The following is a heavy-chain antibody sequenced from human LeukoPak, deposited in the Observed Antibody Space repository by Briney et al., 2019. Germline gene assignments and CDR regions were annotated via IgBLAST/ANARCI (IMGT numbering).Heavy chain of an antibody. D-gene: IGHD3-10*01. CDR1: GGSISSYY. Sequence: PSETLSLTCTVSGGSISSYYWSWIRQPPGKGLEWIGSIYHSGSTYYNPSLKSRVTISVDTSKNQFSLKLSSVTAADTAVYYCARSYYYGSGSYPLVDYWGQGTLVTVSS. CDR3: ARSYYYGSGSYPLVDY. J-gene: IGHJ4*02. V-gene: IGHV4-59*08. CDR2: IYHSGST.